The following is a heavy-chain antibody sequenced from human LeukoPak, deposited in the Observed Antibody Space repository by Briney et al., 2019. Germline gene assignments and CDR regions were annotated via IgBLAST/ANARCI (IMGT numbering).Heavy chain of an antibody. J-gene: IGHJ4*02. CDR3: ARALGGPYDYVWGTYRYPFDY. Sequence: SETLSLTCAVSGYSISSGYCWGWIRQPPGKGLEWIGSMCHSGSTYYNPSLKSRVTIPVDTSKNQFSLKLSSVTAADTAVYYCARALGGPYDYVWGTYRYPFDYWGQGTLVTVSS. CDR1: GYSISSGYC. D-gene: IGHD3-16*02. V-gene: IGHV4-38-2*01. CDR2: MCHSGST.